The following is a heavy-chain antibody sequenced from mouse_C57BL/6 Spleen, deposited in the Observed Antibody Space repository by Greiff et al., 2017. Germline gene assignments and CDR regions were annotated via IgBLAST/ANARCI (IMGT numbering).Heavy chain of an antibody. J-gene: IGHJ2*01. D-gene: IGHD1-1*01. CDR2: INPSTGGT. CDR1: GYSFTGYY. Sequence: EVKLQESGPELVKPGASVKISCKASGYSFTGYYMNWVKQSPEKSLEWIGEINPSTGGTTYNQKFKAKATLTVDKSSSTAYMQLKSLTSEDSAVXYCARRDYGSAYWGQGTTLTVSS. CDR3: ARRDYGSAY. V-gene: IGHV1-42*01.